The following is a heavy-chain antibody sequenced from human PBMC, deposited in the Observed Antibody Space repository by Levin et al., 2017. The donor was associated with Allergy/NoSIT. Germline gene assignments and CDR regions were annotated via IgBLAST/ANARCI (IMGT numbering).Heavy chain of an antibody. J-gene: IGHJ4*02. CDR2: IWYDGSNK. Sequence: PGESLKISCAASGFTFSSYGMHWVRQAPGKGLEWVAVIWYDGSNKYYADSVKGRFTISRDNSKNTLYLQMNSLRAEDTAVYYCARDQGLMVYAIRAGLDYWGQGTLVTVSS. CDR3: ARDQGLMVYAIRAGLDY. CDR1: GFTFSSYG. D-gene: IGHD2-8*01. V-gene: IGHV3-33*01.